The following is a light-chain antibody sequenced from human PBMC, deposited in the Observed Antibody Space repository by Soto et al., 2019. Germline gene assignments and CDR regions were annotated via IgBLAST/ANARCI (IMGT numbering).Light chain of an antibody. J-gene: IGKJ2*01. CDR2: AAS. CDR3: LQDYNRPYT. V-gene: IGKV1-6*01. Sequence: AIQMTQSPSSLSASVGDRVTITCRASQAIRNDLGWYQQRPGKPPKVLIYAASNLQSGVPPRFSGSGSGTDFTLTISSLQPEDFATYYCLQDYNRPYTFGQGTKLEF. CDR1: QAIRND.